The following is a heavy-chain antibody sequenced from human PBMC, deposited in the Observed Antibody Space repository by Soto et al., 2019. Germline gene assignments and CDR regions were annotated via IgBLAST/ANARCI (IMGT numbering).Heavy chain of an antibody. Sequence: SETLSLTCTVSGGSVSSGHYYWSWIRQSPGKGLEWIGHINYSGSTNSNPSLKSRVSISVDTSKNRFSLNLSSVTAADTAVYYCASLAGGYDFWSGYYYFDYWGQGTLVTVSS. CDR1: GGSVSSGHYY. V-gene: IGHV4-61*01. D-gene: IGHD3-3*01. J-gene: IGHJ4*02. CDR3: ASLAGGYDFWSGYYYFDY. CDR2: INYSGST.